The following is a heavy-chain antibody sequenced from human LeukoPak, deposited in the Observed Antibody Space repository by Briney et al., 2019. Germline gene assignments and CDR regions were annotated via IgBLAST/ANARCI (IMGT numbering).Heavy chain of an antibody. CDR3: ERDYPDGGGGRYFDWLPVF. CDR1: GYTFTSYD. V-gene: IGHV1-8*03. J-gene: IGHJ4*02. D-gene: IGHD3-9*01. CDR2: MNPNSGNT. Sequence: ASVKVSCKASGYTFTSYDINWVRQATGQGLEWMGWMNPNSGNTGYAQKFQGRVTITRNTSISTAYMELSSLRSEDTAVYYCERDYPDGGGGRYFDWLPVFWGQGTLVTVSS.